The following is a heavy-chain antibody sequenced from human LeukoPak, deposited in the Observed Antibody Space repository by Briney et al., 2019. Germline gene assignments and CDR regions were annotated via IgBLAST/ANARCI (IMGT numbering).Heavy chain of an antibody. CDR3: ARAPFPGSGTRRGNNWFDP. Sequence: GGSLRLSCAASGFTFSSYSMNWVRRAPGKGLEWVSSISSSSSYIYYADSVKGRFTISRDNAKNSLYLQMNSLRAEDTAVYYCARAPFPGSGTRRGNNWFDPWGQGTLVTVSS. CDR2: ISSSSSYI. D-gene: IGHD3-10*01. J-gene: IGHJ5*02. CDR1: GFTFSSYS. V-gene: IGHV3-21*01.